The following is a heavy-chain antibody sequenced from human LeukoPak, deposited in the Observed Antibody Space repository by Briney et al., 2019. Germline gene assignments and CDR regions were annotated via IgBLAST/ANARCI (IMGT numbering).Heavy chain of an antibody. CDR3: AREGGYQDAFDI. CDR2: ISSSSSYI. J-gene: IGHJ3*02. Sequence: GGSLRLSCAASGFTFSSYSMNWVRQAPGKGLEWVSSISSSSSYIYYADSVKGRFTISRDNAKNSLYLQMNSLRAEDTAVYYCAREGGYQDAFDIWGQGTMVTVSS. D-gene: IGHD1-26*01. V-gene: IGHV3-21*01. CDR1: GFTFSSYS.